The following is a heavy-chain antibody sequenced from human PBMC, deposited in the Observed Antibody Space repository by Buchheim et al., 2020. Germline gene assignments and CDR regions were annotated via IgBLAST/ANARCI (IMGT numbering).Heavy chain of an antibody. D-gene: IGHD5-24*01. CDR1: GFTVSGYW. J-gene: IGHJ4*02. Sequence: EVHLVESGGGLVQPGGSLRLSCAASGFTVSGYWMHWVRHVPGQGLVWVSRINSDGGTNYADSVKGRFTISRDNAKNMVYLQMNSLRAEDMAIYYCARGGYSTDGSSDYWGQGTL. V-gene: IGHV3-74*01. CDR3: ARGGYSTDGSSDY. CDR2: INSDGGT.